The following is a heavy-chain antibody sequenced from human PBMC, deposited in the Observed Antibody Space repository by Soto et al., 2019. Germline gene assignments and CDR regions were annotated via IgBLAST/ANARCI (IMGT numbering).Heavy chain of an antibody. V-gene: IGHV3-30*18. Sequence: GGALRLSCAASGFTFSNYGMHWVRQAPGKGLEWMAVVSYDGTNKYYADSVKGRFTISRDNSKNTLYLQVNSLRAEDTAVYYCTKGAEGGAYYGMDVWGQGTTVTVSS. CDR3: TKGAEGGAYYGMDV. CDR1: GFTFSNYG. D-gene: IGHD3-16*01. CDR2: VSYDGTNK. J-gene: IGHJ6*02.